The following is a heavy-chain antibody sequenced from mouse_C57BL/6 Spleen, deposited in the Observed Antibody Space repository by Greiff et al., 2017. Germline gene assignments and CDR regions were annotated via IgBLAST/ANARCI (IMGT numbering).Heavy chain of an antibody. Sequence: QVQLQQPGAELVRPGSSVKLSCKASGYTFTSYWMHWVKQRPIQGLEWIGNIDPSDSETHYNQKFKDKATWTVDKSSSTAYMQLSSLTSEDSAVYYCASRGYGNYGPLYAMDYWGQGTSVTVSS. V-gene: IGHV1-52*01. J-gene: IGHJ4*01. CDR1: GYTFTSYW. D-gene: IGHD2-1*01. CDR2: IDPSDSET. CDR3: ASRGYGNYGPLYAMDY.